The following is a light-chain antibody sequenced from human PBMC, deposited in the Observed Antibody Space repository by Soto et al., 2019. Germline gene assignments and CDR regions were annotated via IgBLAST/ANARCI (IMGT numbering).Light chain of an antibody. CDR3: SSYAGNHMGV. J-gene: IGLJ3*02. Sequence: QSALTQPPSASGSPGQSVTISCTGTSSDVGGYNYVSWYQQHPGKAPKLMIYEVNKRPSGVPDRFSGSKSGNTASLTVSGLQAEDEADYYCSSYAGNHMGVFGGGTKLTVL. CDR1: SSDVGGYNY. V-gene: IGLV2-8*01. CDR2: EVN.